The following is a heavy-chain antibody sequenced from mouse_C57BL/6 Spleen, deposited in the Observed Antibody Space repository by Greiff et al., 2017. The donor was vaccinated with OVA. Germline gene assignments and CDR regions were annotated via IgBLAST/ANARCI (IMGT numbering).Heavy chain of an antibody. Sequence: EVQLVESGGGLVKPGGSLKLSCAASGFTFSDYGMHWVRQAPEKGLDWVAYISSGSSTIYYADTVKGRFTISRDNAKNTLVLQMTSLRSEDTAMYYCARIYYGSSYNWYFDVWGTGTTVTVSS. J-gene: IGHJ1*03. D-gene: IGHD1-1*01. CDR2: ISSGSSTI. V-gene: IGHV5-17*01. CDR1: GFTFSDYG. CDR3: ARIYYGSSYNWYFDV.